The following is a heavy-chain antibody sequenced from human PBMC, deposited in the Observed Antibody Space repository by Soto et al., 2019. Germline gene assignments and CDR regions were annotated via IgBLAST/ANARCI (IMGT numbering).Heavy chain of an antibody. Sequence: SETLSLSCTVSGGSISSSSYYWGWIRQPPGKGLEWIGSIYYSGSTYYNPSLKSRVTISVDTSKNQFSLKLSSVTAADTAVYYCARHGIAVAGDQAVDYWGQGTLVTVSS. V-gene: IGHV4-39*01. CDR2: IYYSGST. D-gene: IGHD6-19*01. J-gene: IGHJ4*02. CDR1: GGSISSSSYY. CDR3: ARHGIAVAGDQAVDY.